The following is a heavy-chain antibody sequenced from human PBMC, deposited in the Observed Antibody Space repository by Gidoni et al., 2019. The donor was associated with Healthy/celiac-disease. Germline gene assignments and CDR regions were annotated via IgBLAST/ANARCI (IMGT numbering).Heavy chain of an antibody. CDR1: GFTVSSNY. CDR3: AREGGTRRYYYYGMDV. D-gene: IGHD2-8*01. CDR2: IYSGGST. Sequence: EVQLVESGGGLVQPGGSLRLSCAASGFTVSSNYMSWVRQAPGKGLEWVSVIYSGGSTYYADSVKGRFTISRDNSKNTLYLQMNSLRAEDTAVYYCAREGGTRRYYYYGMDVWGQGTTVTVSS. V-gene: IGHV3-66*01. J-gene: IGHJ6*02.